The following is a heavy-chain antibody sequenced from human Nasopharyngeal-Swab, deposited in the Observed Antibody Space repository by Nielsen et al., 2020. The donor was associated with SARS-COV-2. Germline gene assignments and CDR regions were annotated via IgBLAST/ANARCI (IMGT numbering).Heavy chain of an antibody. CDR1: GGTFSSYA. D-gene: IGHD2-15*01. CDR2: FIPILGIA. J-gene: IGHJ4*02. Sequence: SVKVSCKASGGTFSSYAISWVRQAPGQGLEWMGRFIPILGIANYAQKFQGRVTITADKSTSTAYMELSSLRSEDTAVYYCARVKPTDCSGGSCYSLPLGYWGQGTLVTVSS. V-gene: IGHV1-69*04. CDR3: ARVKPTDCSGGSCYSLPLGY.